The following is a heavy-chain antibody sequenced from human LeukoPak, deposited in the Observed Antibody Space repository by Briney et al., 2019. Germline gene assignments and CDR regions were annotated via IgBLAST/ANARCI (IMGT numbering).Heavy chain of an antibody. Sequence: GGSLRLSCAASGFTFSSYAMSWARQAPGKGLEWVSAISGSGGSTYYADSVKGRFTISRDNSKNTLYLQMNSLRAEDTAVYYCAKRARRVLLWFGETTPFDYWGQGTLVTVSS. CDR3: AKRARRVLLWFGETTPFDY. CDR2: ISGSGGST. J-gene: IGHJ4*02. CDR1: GFTFSSYA. D-gene: IGHD3-10*01. V-gene: IGHV3-23*01.